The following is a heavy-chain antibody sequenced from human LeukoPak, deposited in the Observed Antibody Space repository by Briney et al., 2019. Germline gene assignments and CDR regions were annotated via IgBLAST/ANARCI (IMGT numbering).Heavy chain of an antibody. J-gene: IGHJ3*02. V-gene: IGHV3-7*01. D-gene: IGHD2-15*01. CDR3: ARDQILGYCSGGSCPPDAFDI. Sequence: GGSLRLSCAASGLTFSSYWMSWVRQAPGKGLERVANIKQDGGEKHYVESVKGRFTISRDNAKNSVYLQMNSLRAQDTAVYYCARDQILGYCSGGSCPPDAFDIWGQGTMVTVSS. CDR1: GLTFSSYW. CDR2: IKQDGGEK.